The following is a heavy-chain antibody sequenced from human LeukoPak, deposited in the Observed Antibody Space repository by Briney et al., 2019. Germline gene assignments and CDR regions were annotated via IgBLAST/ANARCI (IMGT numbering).Heavy chain of an antibody. CDR3: ARVGLDISTHLDY. J-gene: IGHJ4*02. V-gene: IGHV4-39*07. CDR2: IYYSGTT. D-gene: IGHD2-2*01. Sequence: PSETLSLTCTVSGGSISGSSYYWGWIRQPPGKGLEWIGSIYYSGTTYYNPSLKSRVTISVDTSNNHFSLGLTSVTAADTAMYYCARVGLDISTHLDYWGKGTLVTVSS. CDR1: GGSISGSSYY.